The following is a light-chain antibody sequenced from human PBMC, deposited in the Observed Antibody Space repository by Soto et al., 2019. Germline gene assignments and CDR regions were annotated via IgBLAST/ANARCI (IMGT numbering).Light chain of an antibody. CDR3: QQYGSSPLT. Sequence: EIVMTQSPATLSVSPGERATLSCRASQSVSSYLAWYQQKPGQAPRLLIYRASTRATGIPDRFSGSGSGTDFTLTISRLEAEDFAVYYCQQYGSSPLTFGGGTKVDIK. CDR1: QSVSSY. CDR2: RAS. J-gene: IGKJ4*01. V-gene: IGKV3-20*01.